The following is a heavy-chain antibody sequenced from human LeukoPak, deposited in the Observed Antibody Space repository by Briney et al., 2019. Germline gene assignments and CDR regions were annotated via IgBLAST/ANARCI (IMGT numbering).Heavy chain of an antibody. D-gene: IGHD1-26*01. V-gene: IGHV1-2*02. CDR2: INPNSGGT. CDR3: ASYSGSYSSDFDYWGQGTLVTVSSGTTVTVSSGKNGHYYYHGMDV. CDR1: GYTFTGYY. J-gene: IGHJ6*02. Sequence: GASVKVSCKASGYTFTGYYMHWVRQAPGQGLEWMGWINPNSGGTNYAQKFQGRVTMTRDTSISTAYMELSRLRSDDTAVYYCASYSGSYSSDFDYWGQGTLVTVSSGTTVTVSSGKNGHYYYHGMDVWGQGTTVTVSS.